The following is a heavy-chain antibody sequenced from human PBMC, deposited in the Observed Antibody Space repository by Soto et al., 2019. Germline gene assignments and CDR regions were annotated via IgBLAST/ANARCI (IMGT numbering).Heavy chain of an antibody. CDR2: VSAYNGDT. V-gene: IGHV1-18*01. D-gene: IGHD2-8*01. Sequence: GASVKVSCKASGYTFTSYGISWVRQAPGQGLEWMGWVSAYNGDTNYAQNFQGRVTMTTDTFTSTAYMDLRSLRSDDTATYYCARDRGYCANGVCFRYDYWG. CDR1: GYTFTSYG. J-gene: IGHJ4*01. CDR3: ARDRGYCANGVCFRYDY.